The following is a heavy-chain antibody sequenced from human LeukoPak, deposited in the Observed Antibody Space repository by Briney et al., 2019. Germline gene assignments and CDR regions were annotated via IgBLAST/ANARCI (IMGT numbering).Heavy chain of an antibody. J-gene: IGHJ4*02. CDR2: ISGSGGST. V-gene: IGHV3-23*01. CDR1: GFSFSSHA. D-gene: IGHD3-10*01. Sequence: TGGSLRLSCAASGFSFSSHAMSWVRQAPGKGLEWVSGISGSGGSTYYADSVKGRFTISRDNSKNTLYLQMHSLRVEDTAVYYCAKDPNYYGSGSYPNWGQGTLVTASS. CDR3: AKDPNYYGSGSYPN.